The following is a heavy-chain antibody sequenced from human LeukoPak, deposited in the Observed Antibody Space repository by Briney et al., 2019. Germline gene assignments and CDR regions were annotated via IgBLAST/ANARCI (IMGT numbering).Heavy chain of an antibody. CDR2: INPNSGDT. V-gene: IGHV1-2*02. Sequence: ASVKVSCKASGYIFTGYYMHWVRQASGQGLEWMGWINPNSGDTNYAQKFQGRVTMTRDTSISTAYMELSRLRSDDTAVYYCARVRYRLAETYIDYWGQGTLVTVSS. CDR1: GYIFTGYY. J-gene: IGHJ4*02. CDR3: ARVRYRLAETYIDY. D-gene: IGHD3-16*01.